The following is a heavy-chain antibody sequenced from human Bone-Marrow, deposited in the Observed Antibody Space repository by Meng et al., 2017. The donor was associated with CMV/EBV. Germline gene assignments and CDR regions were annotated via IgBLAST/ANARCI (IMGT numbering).Heavy chain of an antibody. CDR2: ISGSGGST. CDR3: ARCNPQVNYYYYGMDV. CDR1: GFTFSSYA. V-gene: IGHV3-23*01. D-gene: IGHD2-8*01. J-gene: IGHJ6*02. Sequence: GESLKISCAASGFTFSSYAMSWVRQAPGKGLEWVSAISGSGGSTYYADSVKGRFTISRDNAKNSLYLQMNSLRAEDTAVYYCARCNPQVNYYYYGMDVWGQGTTVTVSS.